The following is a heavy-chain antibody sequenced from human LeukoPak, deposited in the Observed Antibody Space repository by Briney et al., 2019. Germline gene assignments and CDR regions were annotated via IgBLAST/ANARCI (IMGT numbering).Heavy chain of an antibody. V-gene: IGHV1-24*01. CDR2: FDPEDGET. Sequence: GASVKVSCKVSGYTLTELSMHWVRQAPGKGLEWMGGFDPEDGETIYAQKFQGRVTITRNTSISTAYMELSSLRSEDTAVYYCAILNYDFWSGITTGYYYYYMDVWGKGTTVTVSS. CDR1: GYTLTELS. J-gene: IGHJ6*03. CDR3: AILNYDFWSGITTGYYYYYMDV. D-gene: IGHD3-3*01.